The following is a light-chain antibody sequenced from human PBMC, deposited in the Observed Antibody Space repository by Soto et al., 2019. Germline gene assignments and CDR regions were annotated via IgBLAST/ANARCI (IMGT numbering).Light chain of an antibody. Sequence: DIQMTQSASTLSASVGDRVTITCRASQSISSWLAWYQQKPGKAPKLLIYDASSLESGVPSRFSGSGSGTDFTLTISSLQPGDFATYYCQQYNSYSHTFGQGTKLEIK. CDR3: QQYNSYSHT. J-gene: IGKJ2*01. CDR2: DAS. V-gene: IGKV1-5*01. CDR1: QSISSW.